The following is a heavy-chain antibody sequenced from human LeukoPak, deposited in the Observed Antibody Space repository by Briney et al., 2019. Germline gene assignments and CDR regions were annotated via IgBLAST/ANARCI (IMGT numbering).Heavy chain of an antibody. V-gene: IGHV4-59*01. J-gene: IGHJ3*02. CDR3: ARAGGWFDAFDI. CDR1: GGSISSYY. D-gene: IGHD3-10*01. CDR2: IYYSGST. Sequence: SGTLSLTCTVSGGSISSYYWSWIRQPPGKGLEWIGYIYYSGSTNYNPSLKSRVTISVDTSKNQFSLKLSSVTAADTAVYYCARAGGWFDAFDIWGQGTMVTVSS.